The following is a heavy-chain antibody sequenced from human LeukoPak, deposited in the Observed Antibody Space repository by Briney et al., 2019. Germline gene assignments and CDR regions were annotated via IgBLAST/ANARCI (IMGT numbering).Heavy chain of an antibody. CDR2: ISHDGSDK. CDR1: GFTFSNYA. D-gene: IGHD4-17*01. Sequence: PGGSLRLSCAASGFTFSNYAMNWVRQAPGKGLEWLSVISHDGSDKTNADSVKGRFIISRDNSKNTIYLQLNSLRPEDTAMYYCAREGVQTTVDAFDIWGLGTMVIVSS. V-gene: IGHV3-30*04. J-gene: IGHJ3*02. CDR3: AREGVQTTVDAFDI.